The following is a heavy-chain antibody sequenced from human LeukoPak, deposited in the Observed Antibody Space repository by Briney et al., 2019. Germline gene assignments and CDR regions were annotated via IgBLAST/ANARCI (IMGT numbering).Heavy chain of an antibody. Sequence: SETLSLTCTVSGGSISSYYWSWIRQPPGKGLEWIGSIYHSGSTYYNPSLKSRVTISVDTSKNQFSLKLSSVTAADTAVYYCARDGRGVAATYDYWGQGTLVTVSS. D-gene: IGHD6-19*01. V-gene: IGHV4-59*12. J-gene: IGHJ4*02. CDR2: IYHSGST. CDR1: GGSISSYY. CDR3: ARDGRGVAATYDY.